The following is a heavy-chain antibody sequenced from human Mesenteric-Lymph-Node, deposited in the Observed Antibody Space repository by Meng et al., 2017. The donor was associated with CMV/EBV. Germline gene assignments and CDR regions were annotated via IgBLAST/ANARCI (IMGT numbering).Heavy chain of an antibody. J-gene: IGHJ5*02. D-gene: IGHD3-3*01. Sequence: SETLSLTCTVSGGSISSGGYYWSWIRQHPGKGLEWIGYIYYSGSTYYNPSLKSRVTISVDTSKNQFSLKLSSVTAADTAVYYCARVRGDFWSHNYNDWFDPWGQGTLVTVSS. CDR3: ARVRGDFWSHNYNDWFDP. V-gene: IGHV4-31*03. CDR1: GGSISSGGYY. CDR2: IYYSGST.